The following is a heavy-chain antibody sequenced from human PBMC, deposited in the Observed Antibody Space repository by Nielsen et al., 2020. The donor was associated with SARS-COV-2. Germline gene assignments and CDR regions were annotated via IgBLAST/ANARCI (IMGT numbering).Heavy chain of an antibody. V-gene: IGHV1-3*04. CDR3: ARDPDPTGADGAYYFDY. Sequence: VKVSCKASGYTFTSYTLHWLRQAPGQRLEWMGWINTGTGYARYSQEFQGRVTITRDTSATTVYMELHNLRSEDRAVYYCARDPDPTGADGAYYFDYWGQGTLVTVSS. CDR1: GYTFTSYT. D-gene: IGHD5-24*01. CDR2: INTGTGYA. J-gene: IGHJ4*02.